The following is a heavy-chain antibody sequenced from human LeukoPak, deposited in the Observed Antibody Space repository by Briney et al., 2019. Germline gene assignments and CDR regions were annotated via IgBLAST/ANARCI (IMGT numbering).Heavy chain of an antibody. CDR3: ARSSSSWSYYYYMDV. Sequence: PSETLSLTCAVYGGSFSGYYWGWIRQPPGKGLEWIGSIYYSGSTYYNPSLKSRVTISVDTSKNQFSLKLSSVTAADTAVYYCARSSSSWSYYYYMDVWGKGTTVTVSS. J-gene: IGHJ6*03. D-gene: IGHD6-13*01. V-gene: IGHV4-34*01. CDR2: IYYSGST. CDR1: GGSFSGYY.